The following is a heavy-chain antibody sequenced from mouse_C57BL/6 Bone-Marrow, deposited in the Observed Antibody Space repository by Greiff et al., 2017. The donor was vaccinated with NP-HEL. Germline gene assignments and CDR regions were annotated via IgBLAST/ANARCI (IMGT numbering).Heavy chain of an antibody. D-gene: IGHD2-4*01. Sequence: EVKLMESGPGLVKPSQSLSLTCSVTGYSITSGYYWNWIRQFPGNKLEWMGYISYDGSNNYNPSLKNRISITRDTSKNQFFLKLNSVTTEDTATYYCARDYDYDVNWYFDVWGTGTTVTVSS. J-gene: IGHJ1*03. CDR2: ISYDGSN. V-gene: IGHV3-6*01. CDR1: GYSITSGYY. CDR3: ARDYDYDVNWYFDV.